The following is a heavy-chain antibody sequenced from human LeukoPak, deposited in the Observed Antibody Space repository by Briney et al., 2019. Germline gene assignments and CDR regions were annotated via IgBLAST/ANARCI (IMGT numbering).Heavy chain of an antibody. V-gene: IGHV3-23*01. CDR3: AKGESHPKYYFDY. Sequence: GESLKISCAASGFTFSTYAMRWVRQAPGKGLEWVSSISGGDGSPYYADSVKGRFTISRDNSKNTLYLQMNSLRAEDTAVYYCAKGESHPKYYFDYWGQGTLVTVSS. CDR1: GFTFSTYA. CDR2: ISGGDGSP. D-gene: IGHD3-10*01. J-gene: IGHJ4*02.